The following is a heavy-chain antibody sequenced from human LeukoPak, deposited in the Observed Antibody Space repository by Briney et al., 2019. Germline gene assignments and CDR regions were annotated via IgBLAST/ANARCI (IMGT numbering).Heavy chain of an antibody. Sequence: GRSLRLSCVASGFIFSTYGMHWVRQAPGKGLEWVAVIWYDGSDKDYADSVNGRFTISRDNSKNTVFLQINSLKAEDTAVYYCAKRSTQYSGSYFDAFDAWGKGTMVIVSS. CDR2: IWYDGSDK. V-gene: IGHV3-33*06. CDR1: GFIFSTYG. D-gene: IGHD1-26*01. J-gene: IGHJ3*01. CDR3: AKRSTQYSGSYFDAFDA.